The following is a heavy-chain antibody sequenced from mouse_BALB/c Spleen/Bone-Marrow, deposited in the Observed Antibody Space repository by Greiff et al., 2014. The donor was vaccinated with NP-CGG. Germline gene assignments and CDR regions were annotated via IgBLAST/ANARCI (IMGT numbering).Heavy chain of an antibody. CDR3: ARGGDDFSLDY. CDR1: GYAFTDRW. CDR2: IDTSDSYT. J-gene: IGHJ4*01. V-gene: IGHV1-69*01. Sequence: QVQLQQSGTELVMPGASVKMSCKASGYAFTDRWIHWVKQRPGQGLEWIGAIDTSDSYTNYNQKFKGKATFTVDESSSTAYIHLSSLTSEDSAVYYCARGGDDFSLDYWGQRTSVTVSS. D-gene: IGHD2-4*01.